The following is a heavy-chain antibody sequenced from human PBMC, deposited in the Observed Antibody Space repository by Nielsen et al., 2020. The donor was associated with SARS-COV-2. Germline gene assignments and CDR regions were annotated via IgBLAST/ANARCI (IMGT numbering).Heavy chain of an antibody. CDR3: TRNTLFGTVAERVEDAFDV. D-gene: IGHD6-19*01. Sequence: EESLKISCKGSGFGFSDYWIGWVRQMPGKGLEWMGIIYPGDSETRYSPSIQGQVIISADKSINTAYLEWRSLKASDTATYYCTRNTLFGTVAERVEDAFDVWGQGTTVTVSS. CDR2: IYPGDSET. J-gene: IGHJ3*01. CDR1: GFGFSDYW. V-gene: IGHV5-51*01.